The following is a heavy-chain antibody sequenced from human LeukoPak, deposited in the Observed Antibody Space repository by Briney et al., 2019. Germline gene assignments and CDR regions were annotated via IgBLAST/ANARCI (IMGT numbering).Heavy chain of an antibody. Sequence: ESGGSLRLSCAASGFTFSSYAMSWVRQAPGKGLEWVSAISGSGGSTYYADSVKGRFTISRDNSKNTLYLQMNSLRAEDTAVYYCAKAVVVVPAAIVSYFDYWGQGTLVTVSS. CDR3: AKAVVVVPAAIVSYFDY. J-gene: IGHJ4*02. CDR1: GFTFSSYA. V-gene: IGHV3-23*01. CDR2: ISGSGGST. D-gene: IGHD2-2*02.